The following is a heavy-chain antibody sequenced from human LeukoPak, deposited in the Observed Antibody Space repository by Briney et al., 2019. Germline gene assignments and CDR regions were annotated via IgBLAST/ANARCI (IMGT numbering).Heavy chain of an antibody. CDR1: GYTFTDYY. D-gene: IGHD3-22*01. V-gene: IGHV1-46*01. CDR2: INPSVGST. J-gene: IGHJ4*02. CDR3: ARSNYYDSSGYELDY. Sequence: ASVKVSCKASGYTFTDYYMHWVRQAPGQGLEWMGIINPSVGSTTYAQKFQDRVTMTRDTSISTAYMELSRLRSDDTAVYYCARSNYYDSSGYELDYWGQGTLVTVSS.